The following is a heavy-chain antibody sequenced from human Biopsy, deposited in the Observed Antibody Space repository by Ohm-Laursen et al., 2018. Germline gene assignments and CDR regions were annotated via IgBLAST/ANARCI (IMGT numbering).Heavy chain of an antibody. V-gene: IGHV4-59*08. J-gene: IGHJ3*02. D-gene: IGHD6-19*01. Sequence: SQTLSFTWTVSGGSISGSSWSWIRQAPGKGLEWIGYISYSRYTNYNPSLKSRITISVDTSKNQFPLKLTSVTAADTAVYYCAKHGSGWTGDDAFHIWGQGTMVTVSS. CDR2: ISYSRYT. CDR1: GGSISGSS. CDR3: AKHGSGWTGDDAFHI.